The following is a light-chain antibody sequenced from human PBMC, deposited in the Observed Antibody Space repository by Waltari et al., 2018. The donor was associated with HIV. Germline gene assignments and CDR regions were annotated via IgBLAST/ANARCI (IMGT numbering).Light chain of an antibody. J-gene: IGLJ2*01. CDR3: QSYDSSLTGSV. V-gene: IGLV1-40*01. Sequence: QSVLTQPPSVSGAPGQRVTTSCTGSSSNIGPGYDVPWYQQVPGTAPKLLIYGNNNRPSGVPDRFSASKSGASPSLAITGLQAEDEADYYCQSYDSSLTGSVFGGGTKLTVL. CDR2: GNN. CDR1: SSNIGPGYD.